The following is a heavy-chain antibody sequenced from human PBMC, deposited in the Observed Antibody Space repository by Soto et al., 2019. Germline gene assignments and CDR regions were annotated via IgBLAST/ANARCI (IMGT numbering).Heavy chain of an antibody. CDR1: GFTFSTYA. V-gene: IGHV3-23*01. CDR2: VSSGGGT. Sequence: EVELLESGGGLVQPEGSLRLSCAASGFTFSTYAMGWVRQATGKGLEWVSVVSSGGGTHYADSVKGRFNVSRDNSKNTLSVQMNSLRADDTAVYYCAKRRGAGGHFDYWGQGALITVSS. CDR3: AKRRGAGGHFDY. J-gene: IGHJ4*02. D-gene: IGHD2-15*01.